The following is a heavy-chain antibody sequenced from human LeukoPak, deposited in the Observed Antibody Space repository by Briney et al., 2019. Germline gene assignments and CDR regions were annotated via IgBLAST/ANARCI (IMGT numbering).Heavy chain of an antibody. CDR2: ISGGSGST. J-gene: IGHJ4*02. V-gene: IGHV3-23*01. CDR1: GFTFSSYA. Sequence: GGSLRLSCAASGFTFSSYAMSWVRQAPGKGLAWVSTISGGSGSTYCADSVKGRFTISRDNSKNTLYLQMNSLRDEDTAVYYCSAYSGSPYWGQGTLVTVSS. CDR3: SAYSGSPY. D-gene: IGHD1-26*01.